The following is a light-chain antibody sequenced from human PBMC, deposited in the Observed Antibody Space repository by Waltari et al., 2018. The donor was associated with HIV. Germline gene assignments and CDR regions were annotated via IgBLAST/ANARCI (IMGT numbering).Light chain of an antibody. Sequence: DIEVTQPPSTLTASVGDTVSLTCRASQSIRNYLAWYQQKPGRAPQLRISGASSLESGVPSRFSGSGSGTVFTLTISSLQPDDFATYYCLQYDNLWTFGQGTKVE. CDR1: QSIRNY. V-gene: IGKV1-5*03. CDR3: LQYDNLWT. J-gene: IGKJ1*01. CDR2: GAS.